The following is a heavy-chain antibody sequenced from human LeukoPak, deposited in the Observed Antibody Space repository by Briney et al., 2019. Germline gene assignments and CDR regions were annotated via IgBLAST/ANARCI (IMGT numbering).Heavy chain of an antibody. Sequence: SETLSLTCSVSGGSISSYYWSWIRQPPGKGLEWFGYIYYSGSTNYKSPLKSRVTISVDTSKNQFSLKLSSVTAADTAMYYCVRSGGYCGSTTCHVEYFDLWGRGTLVTVSS. CDR1: GGSISSYY. CDR3: VRSGGYCGSTTCHVEYFDL. D-gene: IGHD2-2*01. V-gene: IGHV4-59*08. CDR2: IYYSGST. J-gene: IGHJ2*01.